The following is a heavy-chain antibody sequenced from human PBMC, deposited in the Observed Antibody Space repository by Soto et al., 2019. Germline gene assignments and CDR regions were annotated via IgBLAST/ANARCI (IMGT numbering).Heavy chain of an antibody. CDR3: ARDRAIAATGTRYYYYYGMDV. D-gene: IGHD6-13*01. J-gene: IGHJ6*02. Sequence: GGSLRLSCAASGFTFSSYAMHWVRQAPGKGLEWVAVISYDGSNKYYADSVKGRFTISRDNSKNTLYLQMNSLRAEDTAVYYCARDRAIAATGTRYYYYYGMDVWGQGTTVTVSS. CDR2: ISYDGSNK. V-gene: IGHV3-30-3*01. CDR1: GFTFSSYA.